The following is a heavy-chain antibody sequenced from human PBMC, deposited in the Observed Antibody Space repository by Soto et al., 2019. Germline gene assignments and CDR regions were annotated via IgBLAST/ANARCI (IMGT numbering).Heavy chain of an antibody. J-gene: IGHJ4*02. V-gene: IGHV4-34*01. CDR1: GGSFSGYY. D-gene: IGHD6-19*01. CDR3: ASRIAVAGDEPYYFDY. CDR2: INHSGST. Sequence: PSETLSLTCAVYGGSFSGYYWIWIRQPPGKGLEWIGEINHSGSTNYNPSLKSRVTISVDTSKNQFSLKLSSVTAADTAVYYCASRIAVAGDEPYYFDYWGQGTLVTVSS.